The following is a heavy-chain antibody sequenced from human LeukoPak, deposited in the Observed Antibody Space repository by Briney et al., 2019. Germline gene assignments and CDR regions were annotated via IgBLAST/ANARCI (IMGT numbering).Heavy chain of an antibody. V-gene: IGHV1-46*01. J-gene: IGHJ4*02. Sequence: ASVKVSCKASGYTFTSYYMHWVRQAPRHGLEWLGIINPSGGSTSYAQKFQGRVTMTKDTSTSTVYMELSSLRSEDTAVYYCARAPAHRLRGSTNPVDYWGQGTLVTVSS. D-gene: IGHD1-1*01. CDR3: ARAPAHRLRGSTNPVDY. CDR2: INPSGGST. CDR1: GYTFTSYY.